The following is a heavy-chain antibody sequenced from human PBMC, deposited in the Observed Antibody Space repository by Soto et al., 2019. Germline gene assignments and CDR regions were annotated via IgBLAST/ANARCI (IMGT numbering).Heavy chain of an antibody. V-gene: IGHV1-69*06. J-gene: IGHJ6*02. CDR3: ARVPDIVAAAGGMDV. D-gene: IGHD2-15*01. Sequence: GASVKVSCKASGGTFSSYAISWVRQAPGQGLEWMGGIIPIFGTANYAQKFQGRVTITADKSTSTAYMELSSLRSEDTAVYYCARVPDIVAAAGGMDVWGQGTTVTVSS. CDR1: GGTFSSYA. CDR2: IIPIFGTA.